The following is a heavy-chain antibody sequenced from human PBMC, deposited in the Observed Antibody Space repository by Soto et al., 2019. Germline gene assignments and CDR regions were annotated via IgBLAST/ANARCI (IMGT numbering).Heavy chain of an antibody. D-gene: IGHD2-21*01. Sequence: SETLSLTCTVSGGPLSHYKWNCVRQSAGKGLEWIGRIYSNGKAYYNNSLKSRVTMSLETLNNQVSLRLSSVTAADTAKYYCARERTYQMSGDDTLDIWGLGKMVT. CDR3: ARERTYQMSGDDTLDI. V-gene: IGHV4-4*07. J-gene: IGHJ3*02. CDR2: IYSNGKA. CDR1: GGPLSHYK.